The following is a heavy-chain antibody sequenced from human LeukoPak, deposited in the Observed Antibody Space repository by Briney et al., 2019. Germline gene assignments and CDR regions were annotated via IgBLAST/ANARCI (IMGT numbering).Heavy chain of an antibody. CDR2: ISSSSSDI. D-gene: IGHD4-17*01. J-gene: IGHJ4*02. CDR3: ARDLYGDYRHSYYFDY. V-gene: IGHV3-21*01. CDR1: GFTFSSYS. Sequence: GGSLRLSCAASGFTFSSYSMNWVRQAPGKGLEWVASISSSSSDIYYADSVKGRFTISRDNAKNSLYLQMNRLRAEDTAVYYCARDLYGDYRHSYYFDYWGQGTLVTISS.